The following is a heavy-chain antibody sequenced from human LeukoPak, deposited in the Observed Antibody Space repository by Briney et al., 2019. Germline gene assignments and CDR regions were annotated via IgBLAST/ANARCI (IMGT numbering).Heavy chain of an antibody. V-gene: IGHV3-48*02. D-gene: IGHD2-21*01. CDR2: ISGSSNTV. CDR3: AREPPIKDYGMDV. Sequence: GGSLRLSCEASGLTFSSYSMNWVRQAPGKGLEWVSYISGSSNTVLYADSVKGRFTSSRDNAKNSPYLQMNSLRDEDTAVYYCAREPPIKDYGMDVWGQGTTVTVSS. J-gene: IGHJ6*02. CDR1: GLTFSSYS.